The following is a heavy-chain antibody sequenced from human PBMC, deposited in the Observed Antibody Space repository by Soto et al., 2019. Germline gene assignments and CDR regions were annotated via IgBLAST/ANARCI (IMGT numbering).Heavy chain of an antibody. Sequence: GGSLRLSCAASGFTFSSYAMSWVRQAPGKGLEWVSAISGSGGSTYYADSVKGRFTISRDNSKNTLYLQMNSLRAEDTAVYYCAKDPGSYIAAAALDYYFDYWGQGTLVTVSS. J-gene: IGHJ4*02. V-gene: IGHV3-23*01. CDR1: GFTFSSYA. CDR3: AKDPGSYIAAAALDYYFDY. D-gene: IGHD6-13*01. CDR2: ISGSGGST.